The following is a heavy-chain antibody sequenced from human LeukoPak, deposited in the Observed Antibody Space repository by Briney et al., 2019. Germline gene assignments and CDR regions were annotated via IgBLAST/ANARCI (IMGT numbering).Heavy chain of an antibody. J-gene: IGHJ4*02. CDR1: GGSFSGYY. CDR2: INHSGST. CDR3: ARSGWDYVPFDY. V-gene: IGHV4-34*01. D-gene: IGHD4-17*01. Sequence: SETLSLTCTVYGGSFSGYYWSWIRQPPGKGLEWIGEINHSGSTNYNPSLKSRVTISVDTSKNQFSLKLSSVTAADTAVYYCARSGWDYVPFDYWGQGTLVTVSS.